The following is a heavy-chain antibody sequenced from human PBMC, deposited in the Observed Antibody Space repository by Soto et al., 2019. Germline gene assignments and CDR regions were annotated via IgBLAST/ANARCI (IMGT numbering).Heavy chain of an antibody. V-gene: IGHV2-5*02. CDR2: IYWDDDK. CDR1: GFSHSTSGVG. J-gene: IGHJ1*01. CDR3: ALLTYYYDSSGYYSSAEYFQH. D-gene: IGHD3-22*01. Sequence: QITLKESGPTLVKPTQTPTLTCTFSGFSHSTSGVGVGWIRQPPGKALEWLALIYWDDDKRYSPSLKSRLTITKDTSKNQVVLTMTNMDPVDTATYYCALLTYYYDSSGYYSSAEYFQHWGQGTLVTVSS.